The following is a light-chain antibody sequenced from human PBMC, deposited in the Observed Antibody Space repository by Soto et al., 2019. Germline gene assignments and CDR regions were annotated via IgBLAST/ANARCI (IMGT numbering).Light chain of an antibody. CDR1: QTIGTY. CDR3: RQSYNPPLT. Sequence: IEVTQSPSSLAASLGDRVTITCRASQTIGTYVNWYRQKSGEAPELLIYDASTLQSGFPSRFRGGASGTEFTLTISILQRDQFATYFCRQSYNPPLTFGQGTKVEIK. J-gene: IGKJ1*01. CDR2: DAS. V-gene: IGKV1-39*01.